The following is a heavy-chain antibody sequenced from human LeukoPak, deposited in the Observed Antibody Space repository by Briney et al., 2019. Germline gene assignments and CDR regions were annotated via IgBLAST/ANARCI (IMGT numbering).Heavy chain of an antibody. CDR1: GFTFSSYA. D-gene: IGHD1-26*01. Sequence: GGSLRLSCAASGFTFSSYAMSWVRQAPGKGLEWVSDINGSGGSTYYADSVKGRFTISRDNSKNALYLQMNSLRAEDTAVYYCAKKYSTGLDPWGQGTPVTVSS. CDR2: INGSGGST. J-gene: IGHJ5*02. V-gene: IGHV3-23*01. CDR3: AKKYSTGLDP.